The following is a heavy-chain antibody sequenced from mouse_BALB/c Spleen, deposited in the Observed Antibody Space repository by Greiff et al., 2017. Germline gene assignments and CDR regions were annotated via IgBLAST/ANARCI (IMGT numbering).Heavy chain of an antibody. V-gene: IGHV1-54*01. CDR3: ARSDYDYGDDDV. J-gene: IGHJ2*01. CDR1: GYAFTNYL. D-gene: IGHD2-4*01. CDR2: INPGSGGT. Sequence: QVQLQQSGAELVRPGTSVKVSCKASGYAFTNYLIEWVKQRPGQGLEWIGVINPGSGGTNYNEKFKGKATLTADKSSSTAYMQLSSLTSDDSAVYVCARSDYDYGDDDVWGPGTTLTVSS.